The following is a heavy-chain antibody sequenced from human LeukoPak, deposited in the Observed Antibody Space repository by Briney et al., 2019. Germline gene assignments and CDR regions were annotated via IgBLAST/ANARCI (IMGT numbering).Heavy chain of an antibody. CDR1: GFTVSSNY. V-gene: IGHV3-53*01. D-gene: IGHD6-19*01. J-gene: IGHJ4*02. Sequence: GGSLRLSCAASGFTVSSNYMSWVRQAPGKGLEWVSVIYSGGSTYYADSVKGRFTISRDNSKNTLYLQMNSLRAEDTAVYYCAGYSSGWYSDYWGQGTLVTVSS. CDR3: AGYSSGWYSDY. CDR2: IYSGGST.